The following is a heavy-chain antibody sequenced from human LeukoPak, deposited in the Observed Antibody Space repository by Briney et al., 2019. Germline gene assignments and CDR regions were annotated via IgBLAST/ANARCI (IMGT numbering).Heavy chain of an antibody. CDR3: TESDSSGYYLFY. V-gene: IGHV1-2*06. J-gene: IGHJ4*02. CDR1: GYTFTGYY. Sequence: ASVKVSCKASGYTFTGYYMHWVRQAPGQGIEWMGRINPNSGGTNYAQKFQGRVTMTRDTSISTAYMELSRLRSDDTAVYYCTESDSSGYYLFYWGQGTLVTVSS. CDR2: INPNSGGT. D-gene: IGHD3-22*01.